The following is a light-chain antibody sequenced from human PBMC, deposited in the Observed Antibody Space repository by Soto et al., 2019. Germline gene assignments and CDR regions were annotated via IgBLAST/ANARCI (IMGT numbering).Light chain of an antibody. CDR3: SSYTTSNTQV. CDR2: DVS. Sequence: QSVLTQPASVSGSPGQSITISCTGTSSDVGTYNYVSWYQHRPGKALKLMIYDVSYRPSGVSNRFSGSKSANTASLTISGLQAEDEADYYCSSYTTSNTQVFGGGTKLTVL. CDR1: SSDVGTYNY. J-gene: IGLJ3*02. V-gene: IGLV2-14*01.